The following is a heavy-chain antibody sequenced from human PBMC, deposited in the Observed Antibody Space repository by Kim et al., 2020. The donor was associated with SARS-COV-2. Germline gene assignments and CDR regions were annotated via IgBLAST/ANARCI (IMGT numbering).Heavy chain of an antibody. CDR3: AGLLRWSFDY. CDR2: GST. D-gene: IGHD4-17*01. J-gene: IGHJ4*02. Sequence: GSTYSNPSRKSRVTISVDTSKNQFSLKLSSVTAADTAVYYCAGLLRWSFDYWGQGTLVTVSS. V-gene: IGHV4-39*01.